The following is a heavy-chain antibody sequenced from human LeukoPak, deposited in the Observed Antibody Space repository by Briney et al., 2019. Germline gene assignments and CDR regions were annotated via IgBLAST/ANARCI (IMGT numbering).Heavy chain of an antibody. CDR2: INPNSGGT. J-gene: IGHJ6*03. D-gene: IGHD6-13*01. CDR3: ARVRQQLSRKYYYYYMDV. V-gene: IGHV1-2*02. Sequence: ASVKVSCKASGYTFTGYYMHWVRQAPGQGLEWMGWINPNSGGTNYAQQFQGRVTMTRDTSISTAYMELSRLRSEDTAVYYCARVRQQLSRKYYYYYMDVWGKGTTVTVSS. CDR1: GYTFTGYY.